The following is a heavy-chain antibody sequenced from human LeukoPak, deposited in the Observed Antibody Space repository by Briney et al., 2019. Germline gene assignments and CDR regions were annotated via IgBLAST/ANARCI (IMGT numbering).Heavy chain of an antibody. CDR2: ISNSGSAI. CDR1: GFTFSSYE. V-gene: IGHV3-48*03. J-gene: IGHJ6*03. CDR3: ARDLRGFPYYYYYMDV. Sequence: GGSLRLSCAASGFTFSSYEMNWVRQAPGKGLEWLSYISNSGSAIYYADSVKGRFSISRDNAKNSLYLQMSSLRAEDTAVYYCARDLRGFPYYYYYMDVWGKGTTVTVSS.